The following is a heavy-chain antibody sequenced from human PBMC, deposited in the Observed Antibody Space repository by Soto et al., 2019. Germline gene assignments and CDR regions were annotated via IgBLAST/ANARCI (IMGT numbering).Heavy chain of an antibody. Sequence: QVQLQESGPGLVKPSQTLSLTCTVSGGSISSGGYYWSWIRQHPGKGLEWIGYIYYSGSTYYNPYFNSRVTISVDTSKNQFSLKLSSVTDADTAGSYCAIVVVTARSWGYFDLWGRGTLVTVSS. V-gene: IGHV4-31*03. CDR1: GGSISSGGYY. CDR3: AIVVVTARSWGYFDL. CDR2: IYYSGST. D-gene: IGHD2-21*02. J-gene: IGHJ2*01.